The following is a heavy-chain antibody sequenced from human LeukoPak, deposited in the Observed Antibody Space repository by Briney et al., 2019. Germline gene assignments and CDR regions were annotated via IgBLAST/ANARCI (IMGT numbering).Heavy chain of an antibody. CDR3: ARERGWGKAFDI. D-gene: IGHD7-27*01. CDR1: GFTVNSNY. J-gene: IGHJ3*02. V-gene: IGHV3-66*01. Sequence: GGSLRLSCAASGFTVNSNYMSWVRQAPGRGLEWVSVIYSGGSTYYADSVKGRFTISRDNYKNMLYLHMNNLRNEDTALYYCARERGWGKAFDIWGQGTMVTVSS. CDR2: IYSGGST.